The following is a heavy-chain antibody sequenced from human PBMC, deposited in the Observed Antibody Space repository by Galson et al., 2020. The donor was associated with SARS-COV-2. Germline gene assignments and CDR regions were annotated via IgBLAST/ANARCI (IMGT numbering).Heavy chain of an antibody. V-gene: IGHV3-7*01. CDR3: ARDSFARTAAAGTSHSYYYVGMEV. CDR1: EPTFSSYW. D-gene: IGHD6-13*01. CDR2: IKQDGREK. J-gene: IGHJ6*02. Sequence: GGSLRPSCAAYEPTFSSYWMSWVRQAPGKGREWVAKIKQDGREKYYADSVKGRLTISRDNATNSLYLQMNSLRAEDTAVYYCARDSFARTAAAGTSHSYYYVGMEVWGQGPSVSVSS.